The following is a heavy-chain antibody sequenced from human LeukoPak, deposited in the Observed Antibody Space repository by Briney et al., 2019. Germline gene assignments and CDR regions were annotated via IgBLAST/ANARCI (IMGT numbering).Heavy chain of an antibody. J-gene: IGHJ3*02. V-gene: IGHV1-2*02. D-gene: IGHD3-10*01. CDR3: ARDLVYYGSGSFFNI. CDR2: INPNGGGT. CDR1: GYTFTGYY. Sequence: ASVKVSFKASGYTFTGYYIHWVRQAPGQGLEWMGWINPNGGGTNYAQKFQGRVTMTRDTSISTAYMELSRLRSDDTAVYYCARDLVYYGSGSFFNIWGQGTMVTVSS.